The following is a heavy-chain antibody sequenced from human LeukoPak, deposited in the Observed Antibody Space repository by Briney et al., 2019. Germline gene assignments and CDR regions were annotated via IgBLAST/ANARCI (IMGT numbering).Heavy chain of an antibody. D-gene: IGHD2-2*01. CDR1: GFTFSSYG. V-gene: IGHV3-30*03. J-gene: IGHJ4*02. CDR2: ISYDGSNK. CDR3: ARSSPENDY. Sequence: GRSLRLSCAASGFTFSSYGMHWVRQAPGKGLEWVAVISYDGSNKYYADSVKGRFTTSRDNSKNTLYLQMNSLRAEDTAVYYCARSSPENDYWGQGTLVTVSS.